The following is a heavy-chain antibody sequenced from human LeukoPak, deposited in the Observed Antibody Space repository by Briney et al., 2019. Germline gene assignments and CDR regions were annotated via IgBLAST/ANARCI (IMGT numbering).Heavy chain of an antibody. V-gene: IGHV3-30*02. D-gene: IGHD4-17*01. Sequence: PGGSLRLSCAASGFTFSSYGMYWVRQAPGKGLEWVAFIRYDGSNKYYADSVKGRFTISRDNSKNTLYLQMDSLRAEDTAVYYVPKDPPYGDYVGNWFDPWGQGTLVTVSS. CDR3: PKDPPYGDYVGNWFDP. CDR1: GFTFSSYG. CDR2: IRYDGSNK. J-gene: IGHJ5*02.